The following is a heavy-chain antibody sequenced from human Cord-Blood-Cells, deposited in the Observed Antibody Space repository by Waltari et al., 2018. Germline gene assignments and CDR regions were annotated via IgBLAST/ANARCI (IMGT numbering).Heavy chain of an antibody. CDR1: GGSFSGYY. V-gene: IGHV4-34*01. J-gene: IGHJ5*02. CDR3: ARGPLPLWFMHNWFDP. Sequence: QVQLQQWGAGLLKPSETLSLTCAVYGGSFSGYYWSWIRQPPGKGLEWIGEINHSGSTNYNPSLKRRVTISVDTSKNQFSLKLSSVTAADTAVYYCARGPLPLWFMHNWFDPWGQGTLVTVSS. D-gene: IGHD3-10*01. CDR2: INHSGST.